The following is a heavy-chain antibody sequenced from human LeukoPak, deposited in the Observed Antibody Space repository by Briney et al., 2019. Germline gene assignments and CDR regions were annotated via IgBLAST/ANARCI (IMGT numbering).Heavy chain of an antibody. CDR2: IDYSGST. CDR1: GGSISSYY. J-gene: IGHJ4*02. CDR3: TRDIGSSFDY. D-gene: IGHD1-26*01. V-gene: IGHV4-59*01. Sequence: PSETLSLTCTVSGGSISSYYWSWIRQPPGKGLEWIGYIDYSGSTNYNPSLKSRVTISVDTSKNQFSLKLSSVTAADTAVYYCTRDIGSSFDYWGRGTLVTVSS.